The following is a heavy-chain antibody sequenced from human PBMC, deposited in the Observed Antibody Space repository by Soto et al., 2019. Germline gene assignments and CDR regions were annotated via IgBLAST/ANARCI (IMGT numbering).Heavy chain of an antibody. CDR1: GYTFNSFA. CDR3: AVGGGGTRY. V-gene: IGHV1-3*01. J-gene: IGHJ4*02. D-gene: IGHD2-15*01. CDR2: INPGDGYA. Sequence: ASVKVSCKTSGYTFNSFAIHWVRQAPGQGLEWMAWINPGDGYARILLKFQGRVTITRDTSATTAFMELNSLTSGDTAVYYCAVGGGGTRYWGQGTQVTVSS.